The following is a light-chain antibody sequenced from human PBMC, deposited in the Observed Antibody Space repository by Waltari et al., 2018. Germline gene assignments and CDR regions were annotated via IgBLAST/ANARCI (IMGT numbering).Light chain of an antibody. V-gene: IGLV1-40*01. CDR1: SSNIGAGYD. CDR3: QSYDSSLSGAVV. J-gene: IGLJ2*01. Sequence: QSVLTQPPSVSGAPGQRVTISCTGSSSNIGAGYDVHWYQQLPGTAPKLLIYGNSNRPSGGPDRFSGSKSGTSASLAITGRQAEDEADYYCQSYDSSLSGAVVFGGGTKLTVL. CDR2: GNS.